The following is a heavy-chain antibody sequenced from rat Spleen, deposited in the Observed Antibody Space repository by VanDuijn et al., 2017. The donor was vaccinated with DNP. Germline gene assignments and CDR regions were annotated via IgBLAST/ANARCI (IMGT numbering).Heavy chain of an antibody. V-gene: IGHV2-6*01. D-gene: IGHD1-4*01. Sequence: QVQLKESGPGLVQPSQTLSLTCTVSGLSLTSNSVSWIRQPPGKGLEWLAAMSSGGSTYSNSALKSRLSISRDTSKSQVFLKMNSLQTEDTAMYFCALAGRGTLDAWGQGTSVTVSS. J-gene: IGHJ4*01. CDR1: GLSLTSNS. CDR3: ALAGRGTLDA. CDR2: MSSGGST.